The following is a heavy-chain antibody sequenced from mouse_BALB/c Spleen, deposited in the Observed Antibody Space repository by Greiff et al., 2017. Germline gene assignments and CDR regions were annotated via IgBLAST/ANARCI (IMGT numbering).Heavy chain of an antibody. Sequence: EVKVVESGGGLVKPGGSLKLSCAASGFTFSDYYMYWVRQTPEKRLEWVATISDGGSYTYYPDSVKGRFTISRDNAKNNLYLQMSSLKSEDTAMYYCARALTTVVAPDYWGQGTTLTVSS. CDR3: ARALTTVVAPDY. V-gene: IGHV5-4*02. CDR2: ISDGGSYT. CDR1: GFTFSDYY. J-gene: IGHJ2*01. D-gene: IGHD1-1*01.